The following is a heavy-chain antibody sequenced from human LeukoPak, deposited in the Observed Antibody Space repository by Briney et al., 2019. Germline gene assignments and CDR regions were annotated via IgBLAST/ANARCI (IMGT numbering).Heavy chain of an antibody. CDR2: ISYDASYK. Sequence: GGSLRLSCADSVFTFNTYAMHWVRQAPGRGLEWVAAISYDASYKYYADSVKGRLTIYRDNSKNTLYLQMNSLRTEDSAVYFCARALDYWGQGTLVTVSS. CDR1: VFTFNTYA. J-gene: IGHJ4*02. V-gene: IGHV3-30*03. CDR3: ARALDY.